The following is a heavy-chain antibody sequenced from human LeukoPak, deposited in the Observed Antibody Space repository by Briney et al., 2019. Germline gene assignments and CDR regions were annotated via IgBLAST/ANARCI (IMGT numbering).Heavy chain of an antibody. CDR3: AKAHSVAGNWFDP. CDR2: ISWNSGII. J-gene: IGHJ5*02. D-gene: IGHD6-19*01. Sequence: GGSLRLSCAASGFTFDDYAMHWVRQAPGKGLDWGSGISWNSGIIGYAGSVKGRFTISRDNAKNSLYLQMNSLRAEDTALYYCAKAHSVAGNWFDPWGQGTLVTVSS. V-gene: IGHV3-9*01. CDR1: GFTFDDYA.